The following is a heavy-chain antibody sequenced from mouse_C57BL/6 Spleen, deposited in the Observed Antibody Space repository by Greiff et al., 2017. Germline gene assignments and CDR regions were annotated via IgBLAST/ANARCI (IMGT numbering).Heavy chain of an antibody. V-gene: IGHV1-76*01. CDR2: IYPGNGNT. Sequence: QVQLKESGAELVRPGASVKLSCKASGYTFTDYYINWVKQRPGQGLEWIASIYPGNGNTYYNEKFKGKATLTAEKSSSTAYMQLSSLTSEDSAVYFCARCLYYSKFEFAYWGQGTLVTVSA. CDR3: ARCLYYSKFEFAY. D-gene: IGHD2-5*01. J-gene: IGHJ3*01. CDR1: GYTFTDYY.